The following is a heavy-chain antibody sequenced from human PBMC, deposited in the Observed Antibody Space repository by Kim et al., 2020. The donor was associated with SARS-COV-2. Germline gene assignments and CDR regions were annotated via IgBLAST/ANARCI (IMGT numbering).Heavy chain of an antibody. V-gene: IGHV3-30*01. D-gene: IGHD3-10*01. Sequence: ADSVRGRFTISRDNSKNTLYLQMNSLRTEDTSVYYCARDLATAYYYYYGMDVWGQGTMVTVSS. J-gene: IGHJ6*02. CDR3: ARDLATAYYYYYGMDV.